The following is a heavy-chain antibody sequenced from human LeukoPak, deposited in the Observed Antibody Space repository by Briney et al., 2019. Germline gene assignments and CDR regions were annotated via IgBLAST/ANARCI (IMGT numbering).Heavy chain of an antibody. CDR2: ISAYNGNT. D-gene: IGHD3-10*01. CDR1: GYTFTSYG. Sequence: ASVKVSCKASGYTFTSYGISWVRQAPGQGLEWMGWISAYNGNTNCAQKLQGRVTMTTDTSTSTAYMELRSLRSDDTAVYYCARATMVRGVIIQGWFDPWGQGTLVTVSS. V-gene: IGHV1-18*01. CDR3: ARATMVRGVIIQGWFDP. J-gene: IGHJ5*02.